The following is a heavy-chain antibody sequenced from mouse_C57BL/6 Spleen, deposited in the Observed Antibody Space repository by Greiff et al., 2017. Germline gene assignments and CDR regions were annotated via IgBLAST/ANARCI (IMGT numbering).Heavy chain of an antibody. CDR1: GYAFSSYW. Sequence: VQLQQSGAELVKPGASVKISRKASGYAFSSYWMNWVKQRPGKGLEWIGQIYPGDGDTNYNGKFKGKATLTADKSSSTAYIQLSSLTSEDSAVYFCARSAGYDGAWFAYWGQGTLVTVSA. V-gene: IGHV1-80*01. CDR2: IYPGDGDT. J-gene: IGHJ3*01. D-gene: IGHD2-2*01. CDR3: ARSAGYDGAWFAY.